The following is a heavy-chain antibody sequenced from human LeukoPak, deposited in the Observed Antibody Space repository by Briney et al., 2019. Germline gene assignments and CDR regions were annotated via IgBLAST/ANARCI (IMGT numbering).Heavy chain of an antibody. V-gene: IGHV1-2*02. J-gene: IGHJ4*02. Sequence: GASVKVSCKASGYTFTGYYMHWVRQAPGQGLEWMGWINPNSGGTNYAQKFQGRVTMTRDTSISTAYMELSRLRSDDTAVYYWARLYGDYPYYFDYWGQGTLVTVSS. CDR1: GYTFTGYY. CDR3: ARLYGDYPYYFDY. CDR2: INPNSGGT. D-gene: IGHD4-17*01.